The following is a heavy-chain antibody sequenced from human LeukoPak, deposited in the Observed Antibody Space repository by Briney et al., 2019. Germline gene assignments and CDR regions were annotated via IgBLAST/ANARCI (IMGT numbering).Heavy chain of an antibody. J-gene: IGHJ4*02. D-gene: IGHD1-26*01. CDR3: AKDPIFSGSYGVFDY. CDR2: ISSSSSYI. Sequence: GGSQRLSCAASGFTFSSYSMNWVRQAPGKGLEWVSSISSSSSYIYYADSVKGRFTISRDNAKNSLYLQMNSLRAGDTAVYYCAKDPIFSGSYGVFDYWGLGTLVTVSS. CDR1: GFTFSSYS. V-gene: IGHV3-21*04.